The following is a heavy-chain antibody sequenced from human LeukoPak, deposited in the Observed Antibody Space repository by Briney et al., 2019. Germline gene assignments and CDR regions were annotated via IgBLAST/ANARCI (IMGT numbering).Heavy chain of an antibody. Sequence: GGSLRLSCADSGFTFSYYAMNWVRQAPGKGLEWVSGINGNGGSTYYAESLKGRVTISRDNSKNTLYLQLNSLRAEDTAIYYCAKSYYYDSSGYYQRGHYFDYWGQGTLVTVSS. CDR2: INGNGGST. D-gene: IGHD3-22*01. J-gene: IGHJ4*02. CDR1: GFTFSYYA. CDR3: AKSYYYDSSGYYQRGHYFDY. V-gene: IGHV3-23*01.